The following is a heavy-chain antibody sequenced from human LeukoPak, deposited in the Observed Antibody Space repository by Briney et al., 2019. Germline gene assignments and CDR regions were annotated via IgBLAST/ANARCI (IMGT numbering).Heavy chain of an antibody. Sequence: GGSLRLSCAASGFTFSNYWMNWVRQAPGKGLVWVSRINGGGRRTSYADSVKGRFTISSDNAKNTMFLQVNSLSADDTAVYYCTRDPGVSAHDWYFDLWGRGTLVTVS. CDR3: TRDPGVSAHDWYFDL. J-gene: IGHJ2*01. CDR2: INGGGRRT. V-gene: IGHV3-74*01. D-gene: IGHD2-8*01. CDR1: GFTFSNYW.